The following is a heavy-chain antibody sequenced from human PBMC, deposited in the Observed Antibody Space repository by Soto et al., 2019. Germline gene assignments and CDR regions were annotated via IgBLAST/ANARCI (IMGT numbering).Heavy chain of an antibody. D-gene: IGHD1-20*01. V-gene: IGHV3-23*01. J-gene: IGHJ6*02. CDR1: GFTFSSYA. CDR3: ATLRGYNWIPYYYYGMDV. Sequence: GGSLRLSCAASGFTFSSYAMSWVRQAPGKGLEWVSAISGSGGSTYYADSVKGRFTISRDNSKNTLYLQMNSLRAEDTAVYYCATLRGYNWIPYYYYGMDVWGQGTTVTVSS. CDR2: ISGSGGST.